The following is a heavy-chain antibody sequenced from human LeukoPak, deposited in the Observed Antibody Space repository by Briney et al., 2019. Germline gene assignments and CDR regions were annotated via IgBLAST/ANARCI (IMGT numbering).Heavy chain of an antibody. Sequence: SETLSLTCTVSGGSISSYYWSWIRQPAGKGLEWIGRIYTSGSTNYNPSLKSRVTISVDTSKNQFSLKLSSVTAADTAVYYCARGGTTAAAGPVGAFDIWGQGTMVTVSS. V-gene: IGHV4-4*07. J-gene: IGHJ3*02. CDR1: GGSISSYY. CDR3: ARGGTTAAAGPVGAFDI. D-gene: IGHD6-13*01. CDR2: IYTSGST.